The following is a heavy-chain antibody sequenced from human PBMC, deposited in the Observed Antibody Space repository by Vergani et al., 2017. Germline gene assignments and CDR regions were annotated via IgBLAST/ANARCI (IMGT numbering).Heavy chain of an antibody. CDR1: GYSFTSYW. D-gene: IGHD4-17*01. J-gene: IGHJ6*02. V-gene: IGHV5-51*01. CDR2: IYPGDSDT. CDR3: ASSGTGDYGLDDYYGMDV. Sequence: EVQLVQSGAEVKKPGESLKISCKGSGYSFTSYWIGWVRQMPGKGLEWMGIIYPGDSDTRYSPSFQGQVTISADKSISTAYLQWSSLKASDTAMYYWASSGTGDYGLDDYYGMDVWGQGTTVTVSS.